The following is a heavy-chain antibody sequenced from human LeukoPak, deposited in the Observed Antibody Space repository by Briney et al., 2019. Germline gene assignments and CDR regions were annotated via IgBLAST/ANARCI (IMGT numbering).Heavy chain of an antibody. Sequence: SGGSLRLSCAASGFTFSKAWMNWVRQAPGKGLEWVGRIKSKTDGGTTDYAAPVKGRFTISRDDSKNTLYLQMNSLKTEDTAVYYCTTDPHVLLRFGESEGYYQHWGQGTLVNVSS. CDR3: TTDPHVLLRFGESEGYYQH. V-gene: IGHV3-15*01. CDR2: IKSKTDGGTT. CDR1: GFTFSKAW. J-gene: IGHJ1*01. D-gene: IGHD3-10*01.